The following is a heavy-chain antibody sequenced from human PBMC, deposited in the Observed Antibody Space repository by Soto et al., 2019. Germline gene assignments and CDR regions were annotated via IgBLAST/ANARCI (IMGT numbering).Heavy chain of an antibody. D-gene: IGHD6-13*01. J-gene: IGHJ6*02. Sequence: QVQLVQSGAEVKKPGASVKVSCKASGYTFTSYGISWVRQAPGQGLEWMGWISAYNGNTNYAQKLQGRVTMTTDTSTRTHYMELRSLRPHDTAVYYCARAKYSSSWYQVDVDYYYGMGDWGQGTTVTVSS. V-gene: IGHV1-18*01. CDR2: ISAYNGNT. CDR1: GYTFTSYG. CDR3: ARAKYSSSWYQVDVDYYYGMGD.